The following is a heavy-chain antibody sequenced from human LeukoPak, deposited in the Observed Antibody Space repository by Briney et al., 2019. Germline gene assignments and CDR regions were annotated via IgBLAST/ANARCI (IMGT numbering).Heavy chain of an antibody. Sequence: ASVKVSYKASGYTFTNYGINWVRQAPGQGLEWMGWISAYNDGNTNYAQKFQGRVTITADESTSTAYMELSSLRSEDTAVYYCARPDVRVRGVPLDYWGQGTLVTVSS. D-gene: IGHD3-10*01. CDR3: ARPDVRVRGVPLDY. CDR1: GYTFTNYG. V-gene: IGHV1-18*01. J-gene: IGHJ4*02. CDR2: ISAYNDGNT.